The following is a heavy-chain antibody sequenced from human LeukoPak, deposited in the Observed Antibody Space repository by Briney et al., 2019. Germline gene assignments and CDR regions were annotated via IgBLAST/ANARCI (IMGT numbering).Heavy chain of an antibody. J-gene: IGHJ4*02. CDR2: INPSGGST. V-gene: IGHV1-46*01. Sequence: ASVKVSCKASGYTFTSYYMHWVRQAPGQGLEWMGIINPSGGSTSYAQKCQGRVTMTRDTSTSTVYMELSSLRSEDTAVYYCARTAGVIVSFDYWGQGTLVTVSS. CDR1: GYTFTSYY. CDR3: ARTAGVIVSFDY. D-gene: IGHD2-8*02.